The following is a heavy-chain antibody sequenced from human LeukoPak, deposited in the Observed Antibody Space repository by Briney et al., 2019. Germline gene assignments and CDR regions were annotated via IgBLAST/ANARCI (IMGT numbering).Heavy chain of an antibody. CDR1: GGSFRGYY. V-gene: IGHV4-34*04. CDR2: INHSGST. D-gene: IGHD2-2*01. CDR3: SLQYCSRTSCHAKDKIWFDP. Sequence: PSETLSLTRALHGGSFRGYYWSWVRQPPGKGLEWIGEINHSGSTNNNPSLKSRDTISVDTYKKQLSLKLRAVAAADTAGYCCSLQYCSRTSCHAKDKIWFDPWGQGTLVTVSS. J-gene: IGHJ5*02.